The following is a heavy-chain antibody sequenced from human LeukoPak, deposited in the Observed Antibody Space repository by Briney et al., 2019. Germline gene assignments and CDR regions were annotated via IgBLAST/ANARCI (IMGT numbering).Heavy chain of an antibody. D-gene: IGHD2-15*01. J-gene: IGHJ2*01. CDR3: ARDHNCSGGSCYRKFSWYFDL. Sequence: GGSLRLSCAASGFTFSSYSMNWVRQAPGKGLEWVSSISSSSSYIYYADSVKGRFTIPRDNAKNSLYLQMNSLRAEDTAVYYCARDHNCSGGSCYRKFSWYFDLWGRGTLVTVSS. CDR1: GFTFSSYS. CDR2: ISSSSSYI. V-gene: IGHV3-21*01.